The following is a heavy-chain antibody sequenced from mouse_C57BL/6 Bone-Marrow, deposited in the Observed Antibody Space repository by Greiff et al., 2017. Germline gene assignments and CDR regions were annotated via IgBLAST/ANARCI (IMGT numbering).Heavy chain of an antibody. CDR2: IDPSDSYT. CDR3: ARKGLGMDY. CDR1: GYTFTSYW. Sequence: QVQLKQPGAELVKPGASVKLSCKASGYTFTSYWMQWVKQRPGQGLEWIGEIDPSDSYTNYNQKFKGKATLTVDTSSSTAYMQLSSLTSEDSAVYYCARKGLGMDYWGQGTSVTVSS. D-gene: IGHD3-3*01. J-gene: IGHJ4*01. V-gene: IGHV1-50*01.